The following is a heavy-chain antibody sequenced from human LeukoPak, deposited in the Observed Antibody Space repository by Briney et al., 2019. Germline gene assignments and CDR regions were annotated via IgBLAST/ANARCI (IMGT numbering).Heavy chain of an antibody. Sequence: GGSLRLSCAASGFTFSDYYMSWIRQAPGKGLEWVSYISSSGSTIYYADSVKGRFTIFRDNAKNSLYLQMNSLRAEDTAVYYCARDHHPHVLLSPANWYFDLWGRGTLVTVSS. CDR2: ISSSGSTI. V-gene: IGHV3-11*04. CDR3: ARDHHPHVLLSPANWYFDL. J-gene: IGHJ2*01. CDR1: GFTFSDYY. D-gene: IGHD3-10*01.